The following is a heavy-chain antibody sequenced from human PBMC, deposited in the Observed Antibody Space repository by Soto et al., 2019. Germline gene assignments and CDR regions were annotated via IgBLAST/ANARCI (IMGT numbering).Heavy chain of an antibody. J-gene: IGHJ4*02. D-gene: IGHD1-26*01. CDR3: AKHREGATYDSDS. CDR1: TFTFTSSA. CDR2: IVVGSVNT. V-gene: IGHV1-58*01. Sequence: QMQLVQSGPEVKKPGTSVKVSCKASTFTFTSSAVQWVRQARGQRLEWIGWIVVGSVNTKYAQNFQERVTITRDMSSGTAYLELSSLRSEETAGYNCAKHREGATYDSDSGGQGTLLTVS.